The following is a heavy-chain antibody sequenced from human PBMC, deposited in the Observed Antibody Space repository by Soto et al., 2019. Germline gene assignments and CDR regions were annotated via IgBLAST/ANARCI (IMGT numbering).Heavy chain of an antibody. D-gene: IGHD2-2*01. CDR2: IYYSGST. Sequence: SETLSLTCTVSGGSISSYYWSWIRQPPGKGLEWIGYIYYSGSTNYNPSLKSRVTISVDTSKNQFSLKLSSVTAADTAVYYCARVFCSSTSCTEKNVNWFVPWGQGTLVTVS. J-gene: IGHJ5*02. CDR3: ARVFCSSTSCTEKNVNWFVP. CDR1: GGSISSYY. V-gene: IGHV4-59*01.